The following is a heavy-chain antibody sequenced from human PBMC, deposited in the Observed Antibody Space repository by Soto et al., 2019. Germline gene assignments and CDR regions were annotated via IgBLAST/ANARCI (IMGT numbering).Heavy chain of an antibody. V-gene: IGHV1-69*01. CDR1: GGLFSSYA. CDR2: IIPVFDTV. Sequence: QEQLVQSGAEVKKSGSSVKVSCKDTGGLFSSYAVSWVRQAPGQGLEWMGAIIPVFDTVYYAQKFQGRVTMTAHESTNTAYMELSILRSEDTAMYYCARGGSGYVWFMDFWGQGTLATVS. J-gene: IGHJ4*02. CDR3: ARGGSGYVWFMDF. D-gene: IGHD3-22*01.